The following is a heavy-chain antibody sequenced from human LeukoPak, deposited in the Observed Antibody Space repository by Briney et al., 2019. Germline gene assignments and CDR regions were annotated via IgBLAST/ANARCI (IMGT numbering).Heavy chain of an antibody. CDR1: GFTFSSYS. CDR3: ARQSGTMVTTRFDY. Sequence: QSGGSLRLSCAASGFTFSSYSMNWVRQAPGKGLEWVSYISSSSRTIYYADSVKGRFTISRDNAKNSLYLQMNSLRAEDTAIYYCARQSGTMVTTRFDYWGQGTLVTVSS. V-gene: IGHV3-48*01. J-gene: IGHJ4*02. D-gene: IGHD4-17*01. CDR2: ISSSSRTI.